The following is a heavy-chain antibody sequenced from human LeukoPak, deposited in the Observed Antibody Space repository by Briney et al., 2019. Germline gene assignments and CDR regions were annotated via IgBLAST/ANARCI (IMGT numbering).Heavy chain of an antibody. V-gene: IGHV3-43*01. D-gene: IGHD3-10*01. CDR3: TRDTDFGSPTNYFDH. CDR1: GFTFDDYA. CDR2: ISWEGHTT. J-gene: IGHJ4*02. Sequence: PGGSLRVSCAASGFTFDDYAMHWVRQAPGEGLEWVSLISWEGHTTYYADSVRGRFTISRDNSKNSLFLEMKSLTTDDTAFYYCTRDTDFGSPTNYFDHWGQGTLVSVSS.